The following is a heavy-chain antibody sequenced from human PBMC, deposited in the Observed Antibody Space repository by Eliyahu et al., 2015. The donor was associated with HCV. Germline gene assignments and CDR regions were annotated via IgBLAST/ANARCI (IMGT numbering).Heavy chain of an antibody. J-gene: IGHJ3*02. Sequence: EVQLVESGGGLVQPGGSXRLSXXASGXTFSSYWMHWVRQAXGKGLVWVSRINSDGSSTSYADSVKGRFTISRDNAKNTLYLQMNSLRAEDTAVYYCAREMITGDNAFDIWGQGTMVTVSS. CDR2: INSDGSST. CDR3: AREMITGDNAFDI. V-gene: IGHV3-74*01. CDR1: GXTFSSYW. D-gene: IGHD7-27*01.